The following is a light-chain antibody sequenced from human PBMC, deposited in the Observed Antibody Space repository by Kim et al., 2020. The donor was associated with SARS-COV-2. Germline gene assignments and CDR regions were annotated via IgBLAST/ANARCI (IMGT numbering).Light chain of an antibody. V-gene: IGLV10-54*01. J-gene: IGLJ3*02. CDR2: RNN. CDR1: SNNVGNQG. CDR3: SAWDSSLSAWV. Sequence: QAGLTQPPSVSKGLRQTATLTCTGNSNNVGNQGAAWLQQHQGHPPKLLSYRNNNRPSGISERLSASRSGNTASLTITGLQPEDEADYYCSAWDSSLSAWVFGGGTTLTVL.